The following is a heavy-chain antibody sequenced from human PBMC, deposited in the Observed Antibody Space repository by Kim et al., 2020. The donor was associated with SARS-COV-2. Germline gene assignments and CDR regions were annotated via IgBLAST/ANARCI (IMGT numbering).Heavy chain of an antibody. V-gene: IGHV4-30-2*04. J-gene: IGHJ6*02. CDR3: ARDGYSNSPIYYYYGMDV. Sequence: SRVTISVDTSKNQFSLKLSSVTAADTAVYYCARDGYSNSPIYYYYGMDVWGQGTTVTVSS. D-gene: IGHD6-6*01.